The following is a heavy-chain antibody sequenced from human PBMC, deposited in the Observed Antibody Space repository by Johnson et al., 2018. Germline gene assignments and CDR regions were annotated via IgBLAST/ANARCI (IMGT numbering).Heavy chain of an antibody. V-gene: IGHV1-69*01. CDR1: GGTFRSNA. D-gene: IGHD6-19*01. CDR2: IIPSFYTA. CDR3: AGGPGIAVAGRGFLPDY. Sequence: QVQLVQSGAEVKKPGSSLKVSCKASGGTFRSNAISWVRQAPGQGLEWMGGIIPSFYTANHAQKFQGRVTITADEPTSTVSMERRGLRSEDTAVEFCAGGPGIAVAGRGFLPDYWGQGTLVTVSS. J-gene: IGHJ4*02.